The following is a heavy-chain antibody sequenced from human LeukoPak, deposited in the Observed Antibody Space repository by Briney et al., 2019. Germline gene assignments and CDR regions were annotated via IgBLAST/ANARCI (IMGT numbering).Heavy chain of an antibody. CDR1: GGSISSSSYY. Sequence: NPSETLSLTCTVSGGSISSSSYYWGWIRQPPGKGLEWIGSIYYSGSTYYNPSLKSRVTISVDTSKNQFSLKLSSVTAADTAVYYCARLIGIVNAFDIWGQGTMVTVSS. J-gene: IGHJ3*02. CDR2: IYYSGST. D-gene: IGHD1-20*01. V-gene: IGHV4-39*07. CDR3: ARLIGIVNAFDI.